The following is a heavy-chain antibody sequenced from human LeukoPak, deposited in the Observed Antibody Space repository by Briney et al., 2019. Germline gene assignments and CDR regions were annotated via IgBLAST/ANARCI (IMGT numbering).Heavy chain of an antibody. CDR1: GFTFSSYS. CDR3: ATGESYDSSGYSFDY. J-gene: IGHJ4*02. V-gene: IGHV3-21*01. D-gene: IGHD3-22*01. Sequence: PGGSLRLSCAASGFTFSSYSMNWVRQAPGKGLEWVSSISSSSSYKYYADSVKGRFSISRDNAKNSLYLQMNSLRAEDTAVYYCATGESYDSSGYSFDYWGQGILVTVSS. CDR2: ISSSSSYK.